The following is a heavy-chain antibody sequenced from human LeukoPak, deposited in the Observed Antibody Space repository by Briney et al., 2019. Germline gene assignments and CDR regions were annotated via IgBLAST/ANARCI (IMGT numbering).Heavy chain of an antibody. CDR2: ISAYNRDT. CDR3: ARDPSNTSGWSPYFDY. D-gene: IGHD6-13*01. J-gene: IGHJ4*02. Sequence: ASVKVSCKASGYTYTNHGITWVRQAPGQGLELVGWISAYNRDTRYAQSFQGRVTLITESSTYTAYMELRSLTSDDTAVNYCARDPSNTSGWSPYFDYWGQGTLVTVSA. CDR1: GYTYTNHG. V-gene: IGHV1-18*04.